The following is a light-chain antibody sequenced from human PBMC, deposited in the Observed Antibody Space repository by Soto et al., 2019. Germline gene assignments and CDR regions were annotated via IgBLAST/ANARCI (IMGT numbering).Light chain of an antibody. Sequence: EIVMTQSPATLSVSPGERATLSCRASQSVSSNLAWYQQKPGQAPRLLIYGASTRATGIPARFSGSGSGTEFTLTISSLQSEDFATYFCQQSFTSPQTFGGGSRVDI. J-gene: IGKJ4*01. CDR2: GAS. V-gene: IGKV3-15*01. CDR1: QSVSSN. CDR3: QQSFTSPQT.